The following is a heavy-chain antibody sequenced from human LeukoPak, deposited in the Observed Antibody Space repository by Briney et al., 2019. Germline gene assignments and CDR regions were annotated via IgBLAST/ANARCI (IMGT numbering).Heavy chain of an antibody. Sequence: TGGSLRLSCAASGFTFSSYRMNWVRQAPGKGLEWVSYISSSSNTIYYADSVKGRFTISRDNAKNSLYLQMNSLRAEDTAVYYCARVRGSGWLDYWGQGTLVTVSS. V-gene: IGHV3-48*01. CDR2: ISSSSNTI. J-gene: IGHJ4*02. CDR3: ARVRGSGWLDY. CDR1: GFTFSSYR. D-gene: IGHD6-19*01.